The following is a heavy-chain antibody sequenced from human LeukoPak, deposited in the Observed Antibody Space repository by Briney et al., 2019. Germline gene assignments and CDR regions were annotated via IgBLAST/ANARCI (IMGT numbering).Heavy chain of an antibody. Sequence: PSETLSLTCAVSGGSISSSNWWSWVRQPPGKGLEWIGEINHSGSTNYNPSLKSRVTISVDTSKNQFSLKLSSVTAADTAVYYCARILLWFGEVDYWGQGTLVTVSS. V-gene: IGHV4-4*02. CDR1: GGSISSSNW. CDR3: ARILLWFGEVDY. CDR2: INHSGST. J-gene: IGHJ4*02. D-gene: IGHD3-10*01.